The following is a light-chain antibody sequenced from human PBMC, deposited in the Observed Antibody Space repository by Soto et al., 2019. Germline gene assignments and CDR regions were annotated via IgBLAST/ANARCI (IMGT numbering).Light chain of an antibody. Sequence: QSALTQPASVSGSPGQSIPISCTGSSSDVGSYNYVSWYQHHPGEAPKLIIYDVNNRPSGVSNRFSGSKSGNTASLTISGLQAEEEADYYCCSYTSSNTLVYVFGTGTKVTVL. CDR2: DVN. V-gene: IGLV2-14*03. CDR1: SSDVGSYNY. CDR3: CSYTSSNTLVYV. J-gene: IGLJ1*01.